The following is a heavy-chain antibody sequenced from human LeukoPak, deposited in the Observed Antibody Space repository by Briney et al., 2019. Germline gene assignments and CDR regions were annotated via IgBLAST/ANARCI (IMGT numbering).Heavy chain of an antibody. Sequence: GASVKVSFKASGYTFPSYGISWVRPAPGQGLAWMGWISAYNGNTNYAQKLQGRVTMTTDTSTSTAYMELRSLRSDDTAVYYCARDSHALRLGELSSFDYWGQGTLVTVSS. J-gene: IGHJ4*02. CDR1: GYTFPSYG. D-gene: IGHD3-16*02. CDR3: ARDSHALRLGELSSFDY. V-gene: IGHV1-18*01. CDR2: ISAYNGNT.